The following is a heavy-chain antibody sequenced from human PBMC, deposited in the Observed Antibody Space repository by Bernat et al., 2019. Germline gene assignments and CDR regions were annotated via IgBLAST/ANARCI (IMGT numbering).Heavy chain of an antibody. V-gene: IGHV3-11*05. CDR2: ISSGSRST. CDR1: GFRFSDYY. D-gene: IGHD3-10*01. J-gene: IGHJ4*02. CDR3: AGDSPRGDY. Sequence: QVQLVESGGGLVKPGGSLRLSCAASGFRFSDYYMAWIRQAPGKGLEWVSYISSGSRSTDYADSVKGRFTISRDDVKNSLYLQMDSLRAEDTAVYYCAGDSPRGDYWGQGTLVTVSS.